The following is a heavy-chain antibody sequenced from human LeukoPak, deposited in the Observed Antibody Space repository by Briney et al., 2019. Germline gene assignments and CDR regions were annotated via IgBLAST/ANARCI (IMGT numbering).Heavy chain of an antibody. Sequence: GWSRRLSCAASGVTFSDYYMSWIRQARGKGLEWVSCISSGGSTIYYAGSGKGRFTISRDHAKNSLCRQLSSRGSGDTADDYCPREGGDDSSGYFDYWGPGTLVTVSS. J-gene: IGHJ4*02. D-gene: IGHD3-22*01. CDR3: PREGGDDSSGYFDY. V-gene: IGHV3-11*01. CDR2: ISSGGSTI. CDR1: GVTFSDYY.